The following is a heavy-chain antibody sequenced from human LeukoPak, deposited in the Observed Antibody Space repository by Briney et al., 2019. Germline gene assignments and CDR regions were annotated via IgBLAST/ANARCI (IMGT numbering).Heavy chain of an antibody. J-gene: IGHJ3*02. D-gene: IGHD3-22*01. Sequence: GGSLRLSCAASGFTFSRYAMHWLRQARGKGLGWVGLMSYDGINKYYADSVEGRFTISRDNSKNPLYLQMTSLRAEDTAVYYCARVRIGVRAFDISGQGTMVTVSS. CDR1: GFTFSRYA. CDR3: ARVRIGVRAFDI. CDR2: MSYDGINK. V-gene: IGHV3-30-3*01.